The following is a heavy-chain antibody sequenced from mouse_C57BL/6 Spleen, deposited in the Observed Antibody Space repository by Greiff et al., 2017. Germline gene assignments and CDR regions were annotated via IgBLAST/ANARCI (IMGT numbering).Heavy chain of an antibody. CDR2: INPGSGGT. V-gene: IGHV1-54*01. D-gene: IGHD2-2*01. CDR3: ASSYGYDGRAWFAY. J-gene: IGHJ3*01. CDR1: GYAFTNYL. Sequence: QVQLKESGAELVRPGTSVKVSCKASGYAFTNYLIEWVKQRPGQGLEWIGVINPGSGGTNYNEKFKGKATLSADKSSSTAYMQRSSLTSEDSAVYFGASSYGYDGRAWFAYWGQGTLVTVSA.